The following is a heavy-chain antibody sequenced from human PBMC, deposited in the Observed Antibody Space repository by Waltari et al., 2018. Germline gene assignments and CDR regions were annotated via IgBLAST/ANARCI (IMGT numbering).Heavy chain of an antibody. V-gene: IGHV3-30*02. Sequence: QVQLVESGGGVVQPGGSLRLSCAASGFTFSNYGMHWDRQAPGKGLEWVAVIRKDGGNEKYVDSVEGRFAISRDNSKNKLYLHINGLRAEDKAVYYCAKDKLKRSSSWGVDYWGQGTQVTVSS. CDR2: IRKDGGNE. J-gene: IGHJ4*02. D-gene: IGHD6-6*01. CDR1: GFTFSNYG. CDR3: AKDKLKRSSSWGVDY.